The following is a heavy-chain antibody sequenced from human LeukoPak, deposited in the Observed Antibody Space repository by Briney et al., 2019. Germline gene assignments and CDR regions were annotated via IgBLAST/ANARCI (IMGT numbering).Heavy chain of an antibody. D-gene: IGHD6-13*01. CDR3: ARRHSSSWYFDY. Sequence: PSETLSLTCTISGGSISSYYWSWIRQSAGNGLEWIGRIYTSGSITYNPSLKSRVTLSLDTSKNQFSPKLSSVSAADTAVYYCARRHSSSWYFDYWGQGTLVTVSS. J-gene: IGHJ4*02. CDR1: GGSISSYY. V-gene: IGHV4-4*07. CDR2: IYTSGSI.